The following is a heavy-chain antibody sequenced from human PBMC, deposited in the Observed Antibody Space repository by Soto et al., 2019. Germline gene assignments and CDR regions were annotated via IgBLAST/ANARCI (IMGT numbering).Heavy chain of an antibody. D-gene: IGHD6-13*01. CDR2: IKSKTDGGTT. V-gene: IGHV3-15*01. CDR3: TTDLWVYRAFDN. CDR1: GFTFSNAW. Sequence: PGGSLRLSCAASGFTFSNAWMSWVRQAPGKGLEWVGRIKSKTDGGTTDYAAPVKGRFTISRDDSKNTLYLQMNSLNTEDTAVYYCTTDLWVYRAFDNWGEGTMVTVSS. J-gene: IGHJ3*02.